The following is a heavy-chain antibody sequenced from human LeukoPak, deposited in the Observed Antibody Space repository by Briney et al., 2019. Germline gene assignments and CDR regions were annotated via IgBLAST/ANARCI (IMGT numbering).Heavy chain of an antibody. CDR2: IKQDVSEK. J-gene: IGHJ4*02. CDR1: GFTLSSYW. CDR3: ARDYYYGSGSYYNEGYYFDY. Sequence: GRCLRPSCAAYGFTLSSYWMGWVRPAPGEGLEWVASIKQDVSEKYYVGSVKGQFTISRDNAKNPLYLQMNNLRAEDTAVYYCARDYYYGSGSYYNEGYYFDYWGQGTLVTVSS. V-gene: IGHV3-7*01. D-gene: IGHD3-10*01.